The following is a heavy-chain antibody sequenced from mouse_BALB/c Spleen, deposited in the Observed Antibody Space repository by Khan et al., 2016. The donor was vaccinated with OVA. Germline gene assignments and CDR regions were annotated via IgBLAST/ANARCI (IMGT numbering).Heavy chain of an antibody. CDR3: ERGYEIFHY. D-gene: IGHD2-14*01. CDR2: VNPSNGDT. Sequence: VQLKQSGPDLVKPGASVKISCKASGYSFTSYYMHWVKESPGKTLECIGRVNPSNGDTTYNQKFRGKAILTADKSSSTAYMQLRSLTSDDSAVFDCERGYEIFHYWGQGTVVTFSA. CDR1: GYSFTSYY. J-gene: IGHJ3*01. V-gene: IGHV1-43*01.